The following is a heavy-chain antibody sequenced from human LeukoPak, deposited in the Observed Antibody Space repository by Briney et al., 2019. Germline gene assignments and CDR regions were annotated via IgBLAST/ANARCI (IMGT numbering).Heavy chain of an antibody. CDR1: GFTFSSYW. V-gene: IGHV3-7*01. CDR3: VSFYETY. Sequence: GGSLRLSCAASGFTFSSYWMNWARQAPGKGLEWVASINHNGNVNYYVDSVKGRFTISKDNAKNTVYLQMNSLRAEDTAVYYCVSFYETYWGRGTLVTVTS. D-gene: IGHD2/OR15-2a*01. CDR2: INHNGNVN. J-gene: IGHJ4*02.